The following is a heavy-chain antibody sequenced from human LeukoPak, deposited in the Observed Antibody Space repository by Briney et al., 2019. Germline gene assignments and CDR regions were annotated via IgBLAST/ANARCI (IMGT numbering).Heavy chain of an antibody. CDR1: GGSIISSDYH. V-gene: IGHV4-39*01. CDR2: SSYSGNT. J-gene: IGHJ3*02. CDR3: ARHCCSGPAKRVFDI. D-gene: IGHD2-15*01. Sequence: SETLSLTCTVSGGSIISSDYHWGWVRQPPGKGLEWIGTSSYSGNTDYNPSLRSRVTISVDTSNNQFSLRLGSVPAADTAVYHCARHCCSGPAKRVFDIWGQGTMVTVSS.